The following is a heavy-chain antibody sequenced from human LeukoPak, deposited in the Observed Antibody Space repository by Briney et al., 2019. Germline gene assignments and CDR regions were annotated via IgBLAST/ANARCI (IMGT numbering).Heavy chain of an antibody. V-gene: IGHV3-33*08. CDR2: IWYDGSNK. D-gene: IGHD4-23*01. Sequence: PGGSLRLSCAASGFTFSSYEMNWVRQAPGKGLEWVAVIWYDGSNKYYTDSVKGRFTISRDSSKNTLYLEMNSLRAEDTAVYSCARQAYGGDSPSFDPWGQGTLVTVSS. CDR1: GFTFSSYE. CDR3: ARQAYGGDSPSFDP. J-gene: IGHJ5*02.